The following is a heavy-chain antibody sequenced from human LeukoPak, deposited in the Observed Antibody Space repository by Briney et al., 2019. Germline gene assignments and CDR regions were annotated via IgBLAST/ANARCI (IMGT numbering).Heavy chain of an antibody. D-gene: IGHD3-10*01. CDR2: INHSGST. V-gene: IGHV4-34*03. CDR1: GGSFSGYY. J-gene: IGHJ6*03. Sequence: SETLSLTCAVYGGSFSGYYWSWLRQPPGKGLEWIGEINHSGSTNYNPSLKSRVTISVDTSKNQFSLKLSSVTAADTAVYYCCGTGYYYMDVWGKGTTVTVSS. CDR3: CGTGYYYMDV.